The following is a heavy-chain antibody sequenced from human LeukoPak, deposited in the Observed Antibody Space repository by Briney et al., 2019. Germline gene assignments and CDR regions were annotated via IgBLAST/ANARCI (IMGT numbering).Heavy chain of an antibody. D-gene: IGHD3-10*01. V-gene: IGHV4-59*08. CDR1: GGSISSYY. J-gene: IGHJ3*02. CDR2: IYYSGST. Sequence: SETLSLTCTVSGGSISSYYWSWIRQPPGKGLEWIRYIYYSGSTNYNPSLKSRVTISVDTSKNQFSLKLSSVTAADTAVYYCARGGGVLSYYGSGSYNDAFDIWGQGTMVTVSS. CDR3: ARGGGVLSYYGSGSYNDAFDI.